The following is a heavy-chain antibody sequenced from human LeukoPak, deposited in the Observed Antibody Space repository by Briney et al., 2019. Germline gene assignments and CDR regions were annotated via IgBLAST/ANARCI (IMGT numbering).Heavy chain of an antibody. CDR3: ARDPTTVTSIFDS. Sequence: SETLSLTCTVSGVSISAYYWSWIRQPAGNGLEWIGRIYPGESIYATENTYYNPSLKSRVSMSGDTSKNQVSLKLRSVTAADTAVYYCARDPTTVTSIFDSRGQGILVTVSS. V-gene: IGHV4-4*07. CDR2: IYPGESIYATENT. J-gene: IGHJ4*02. D-gene: IGHD4-17*01. CDR1: GVSISAYY.